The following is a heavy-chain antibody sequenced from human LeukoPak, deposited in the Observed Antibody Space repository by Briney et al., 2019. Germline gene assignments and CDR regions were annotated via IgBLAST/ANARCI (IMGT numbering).Heavy chain of an antibody. CDR3: ARGRSSMVRGYYYYYMDV. CDR1: GGSISSYY. CDR2: IYYSGST. Sequence: SETLSLTCTVSGGSISSYYWGWIRQPPGKGLEWIGSIYYSGSTYYNPSLKSRVTISVDTSKNQFSLKLSSVTAADTAVYYCARGRSSMVRGYYYYYMDVWGKGTTVTISS. J-gene: IGHJ6*03. D-gene: IGHD3-10*01. V-gene: IGHV4-39*07.